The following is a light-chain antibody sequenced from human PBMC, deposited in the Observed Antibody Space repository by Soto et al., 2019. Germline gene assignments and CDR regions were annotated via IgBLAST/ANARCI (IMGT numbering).Light chain of an antibody. CDR3: QQYGRSPPFT. CDR2: GAS. Sequence: IVLTQSPGTLSLSPGERATLSCRASQSVSSTYIAWYQQNPGQAPRLLIYGASSRATGIPDRFSGSGSGTDFPLTISRLEPEGFAVYFCQQYGRSPPFTFGQGTKVEIK. CDR1: QSVSSTY. V-gene: IGKV3-20*01. J-gene: IGKJ2*01.